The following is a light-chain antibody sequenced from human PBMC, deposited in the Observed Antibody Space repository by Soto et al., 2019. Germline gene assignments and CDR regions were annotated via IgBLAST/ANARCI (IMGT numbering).Light chain of an antibody. CDR1: QGISSY. J-gene: IGKJ4*01. CDR2: AAS. Sequence: IPLTQSPSSLSASVGDRVTITCRASQGISSYLAWYQQKPGNAPKLLIYAASTLQSGVPSRFSGSGSGTDFTLTISSLQPEDFATYYCQQLNSYPLTFGGGTKVKIK. V-gene: IGKV1-9*01. CDR3: QQLNSYPLT.